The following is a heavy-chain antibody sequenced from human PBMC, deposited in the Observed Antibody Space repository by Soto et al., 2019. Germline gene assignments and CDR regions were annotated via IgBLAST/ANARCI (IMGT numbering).Heavy chain of an antibody. D-gene: IGHD6-19*01. J-gene: IGHJ4*01. CDR2: IYYTGST. Sequence: SETLSLTCTVSGDSISTSAYYWGWVRQPPGKGLEWVGTIYYTGSTYYNPPLESRVTMSMHTSKNQFSLNLTSVTAADTAVYYCAKGNGWYYYWGQGTLVTVSS. V-gene: IGHV4-39*01. CDR3: AKGNGWYYY. CDR1: GDSISTSAYY.